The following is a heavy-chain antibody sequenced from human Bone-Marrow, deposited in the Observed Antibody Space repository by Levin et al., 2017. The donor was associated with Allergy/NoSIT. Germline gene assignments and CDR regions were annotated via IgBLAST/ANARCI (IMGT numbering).Heavy chain of an antibody. J-gene: IGHJ6*03. CDR3: AETTVAQDYYYYMDV. Sequence: SQTLSLTCTVSGGSISSSSYYWGWIRQPPGKGLEWIGSIYYSGSTYYNPSLKSRVTISVDTSKNQFSLKLSSVTAADTAVYYCAETTVAQDYYYYMDVWGKGTTVTVSS. CDR1: GGSISSSSYY. D-gene: IGHD6-19*01. CDR2: IYYSGST. V-gene: IGHV4-39*01.